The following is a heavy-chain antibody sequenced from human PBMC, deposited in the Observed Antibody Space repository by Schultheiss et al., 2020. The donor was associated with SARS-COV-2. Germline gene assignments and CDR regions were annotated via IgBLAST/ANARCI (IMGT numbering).Heavy chain of an antibody. CDR2: IYYSGST. D-gene: IGHD2-15*01. V-gene: IGHV4-61*08. CDR3: ARSQGSYCSGGSCYSRNAFDI. Sequence: SETLSLTCTVSGGSISSGGYYWSWIRQHPGKGLEWIGYIYYSGSTNYNPSLKSRVTISVDTSKNQFSLKLSSVTAADTAVYYCARSQGSYCSGGSCYSRNAFDIWGQGTMVTVSS. CDR1: GGSISSGGYY. J-gene: IGHJ3*02.